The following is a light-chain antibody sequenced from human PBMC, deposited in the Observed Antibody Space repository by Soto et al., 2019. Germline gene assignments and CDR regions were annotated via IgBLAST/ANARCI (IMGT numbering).Light chain of an antibody. CDR2: GAY. Sequence: EIVLTQSPATLSVSPGERATLSCRASQSVSSNLAWYQQKPGQAPRLLIYGAYTRATGIPTRFSGSGSGTEFTLTISSPQSEDFAVYYCQQYNNWPVTFGQGTKVEIK. J-gene: IGKJ1*01. CDR1: QSVSSN. V-gene: IGKV3-15*01. CDR3: QQYNNWPVT.